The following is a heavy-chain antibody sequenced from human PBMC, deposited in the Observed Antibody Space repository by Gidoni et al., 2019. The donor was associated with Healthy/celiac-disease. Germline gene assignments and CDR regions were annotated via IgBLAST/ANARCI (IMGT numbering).Heavy chain of an antibody. D-gene: IGHD3-10*01. Sequence: EVQLVESGGGLVKPGGSLRLSCAASGFTFSSYSMNWVRQAPGKGLEWVSSISSSSRYIYYADSVKGRFTISRDNAKNSLYLQMDSLRAEDTAVYYCARDLFYGSGSGYFDYWGQGTLVTVSS. CDR2: ISSSSRYI. V-gene: IGHV3-21*01. J-gene: IGHJ4*02. CDR1: GFTFSSYS. CDR3: ARDLFYGSGSGYFDY.